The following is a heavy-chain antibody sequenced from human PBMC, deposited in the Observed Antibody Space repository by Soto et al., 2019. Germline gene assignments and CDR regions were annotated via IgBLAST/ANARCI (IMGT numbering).Heavy chain of an antibody. CDR3: TRETY. CDR1: EFTCSTYW. V-gene: IGHV3-7*01. Sequence: ELQLVESGGGLVQPGGSLRLSCAGAEFTCSTYWMGWVRQSPGKGPEWVANINQDGSEKFYLDSVKGRFTISRDNAKTSLYLHLSTRTAVDTAVYYCTRETYWGSGTVVTVSS. CDR2: INQDGSEK. J-gene: IGHJ4*02.